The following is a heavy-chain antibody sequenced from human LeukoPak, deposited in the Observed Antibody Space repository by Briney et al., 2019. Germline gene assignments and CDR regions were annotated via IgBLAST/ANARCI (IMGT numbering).Heavy chain of an antibody. Sequence: ASVKVSCKASGYTFTGYYMHWVRQAPGQGLEWMGWINPNSGGTNCAQKFQGRVTMTRDTSISTAYMELSRLRSDDTAVYYCARDVVVVVPAARGPYNWFDPWGQGTLVTVSS. V-gene: IGHV1-2*02. J-gene: IGHJ5*02. D-gene: IGHD2-2*01. CDR2: INPNSGGT. CDR1: GYTFTGYY. CDR3: ARDVVVVVPAARGPYNWFDP.